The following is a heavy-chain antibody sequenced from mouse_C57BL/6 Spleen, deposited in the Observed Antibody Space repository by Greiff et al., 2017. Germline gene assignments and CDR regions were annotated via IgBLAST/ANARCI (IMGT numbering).Heavy chain of an antibody. J-gene: IGHJ4*01. Sequence: VQLQQPGAELVRPGSSVKLSCKASGYTFTSYWMDWVKQRPGQGLEWIGNIYPSDSETHYNQKFKDKATLTVDKSSSTAYMQLSCLTSEVSAVYYCARIGNYDAMDCWGQGTSVTVSS. CDR3: ARIGNYDAMDC. D-gene: IGHD2-1*01. V-gene: IGHV1-61*01. CDR1: GYTFTSYW. CDR2: IYPSDSET.